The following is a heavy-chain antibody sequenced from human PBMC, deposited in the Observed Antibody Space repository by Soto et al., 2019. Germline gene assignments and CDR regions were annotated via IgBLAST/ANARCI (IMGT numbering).Heavy chain of an antibody. CDR1: GFTFGDYA. CDR3: TRGFNGYTPGALES. V-gene: IGHV3-49*04. D-gene: IGHD5-12*01. J-gene: IGHJ6*04. Sequence: SLRLSCTASGFTFGDYAMSWVGQGPGKGLEWVGFIRSNTYGGTTEYAASVEGRLTTSRDDSKTIAYLQMNSLKTEDTAVYYCTRGFNGYTPGALESWGKGTMVTISS. CDR2: IRSNTYGGTT.